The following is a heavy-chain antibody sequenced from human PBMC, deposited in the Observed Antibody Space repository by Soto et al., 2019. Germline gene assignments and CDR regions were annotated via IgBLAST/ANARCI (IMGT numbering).Heavy chain of an antibody. CDR1: GFTFDDYA. V-gene: IGHV3-9*01. D-gene: IGHD6-13*01. J-gene: IGHJ1*01. CDR2: INGNSGSI. Sequence: GGSLRLSCAASGFTFDDYAMHWVRQVPGKGLEGVSGINGNSGSIGYADSVKGRFAISRDNAKNSLHLQMNSLRAEDTAFYYCVKDESINWYSGHFRHWGQGTLVTVSS. CDR3: VKDESINWYSGHFRH.